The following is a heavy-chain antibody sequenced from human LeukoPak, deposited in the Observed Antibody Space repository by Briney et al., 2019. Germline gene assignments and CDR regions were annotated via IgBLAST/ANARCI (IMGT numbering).Heavy chain of an antibody. CDR3: ATEVVAATGNLGNYYYYGMDV. V-gene: IGHV1-24*01. Sequence: GASVKVSCKVSGYTLTELSMHWVRQAPGKGLEWMGGFDPEDGETIYAQKFQGRVTMTEDTSTDTAYMELSSLRSEDTAVYYCATEVVAATGNLGNYYYYGMDVWGQGTMVTVSS. CDR1: GYTLTELS. CDR2: FDPEDGET. D-gene: IGHD2-15*01. J-gene: IGHJ6*02.